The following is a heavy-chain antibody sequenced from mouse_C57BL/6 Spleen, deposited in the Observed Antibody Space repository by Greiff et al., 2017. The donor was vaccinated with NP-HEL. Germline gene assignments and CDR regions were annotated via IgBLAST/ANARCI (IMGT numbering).Heavy chain of an antibody. V-gene: IGHV1-15*01. CDR2: IDPETGGT. D-gene: IGHD4-1*02. CDR3: TRSQLGRRYFDY. CDR1: GYTFTDYE. Sequence: QVHVKQSGAELVRPGASVTLSCKASGYTFTDYEMHWVKQTPVHGLEWIGAIDPETGGTAYNQKFKGKAILTADKSSSTAYMELRSLTSEDSAVYYCTRSQLGRRYFDYWGQGTTLTVSS. J-gene: IGHJ2*01.